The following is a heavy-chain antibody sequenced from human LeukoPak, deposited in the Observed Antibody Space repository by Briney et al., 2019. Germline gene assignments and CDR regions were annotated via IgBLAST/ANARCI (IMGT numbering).Heavy chain of an antibody. V-gene: IGHV4-34*01. CDR1: GGSFSGYY. CDR3: ARDGSLYDSSGYFDAFDI. D-gene: IGHD3-22*01. J-gene: IGHJ3*02. Sequence: PSETLSLTCAVYGGSFSGYYWSWIRQPPGKGLEWIGEINHSGRTNYNPSLKSRVTISVDTSKNQFSLKLSSVTAADTAVYYCARDGSLYDSSGYFDAFDIWGQGTMVTVSS. CDR2: INHSGRT.